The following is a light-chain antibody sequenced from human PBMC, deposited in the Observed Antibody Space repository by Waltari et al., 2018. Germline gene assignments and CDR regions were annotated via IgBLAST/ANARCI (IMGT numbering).Light chain of an antibody. CDR3: QQYNSYPWT. V-gene: IGKV1-5*03. CDR1: QSISGW. CDR2: KAS. J-gene: IGKJ1*01. Sequence: DIQMTQSPSTLSASVGDRVTINCRANQSISGWLAWYQQKPGKAPKLLIYKASSLESGCPSRFSGSGSGTEFTLTISSLQPDDFATYYCQQYNSYPWTFGQGTKVEIK.